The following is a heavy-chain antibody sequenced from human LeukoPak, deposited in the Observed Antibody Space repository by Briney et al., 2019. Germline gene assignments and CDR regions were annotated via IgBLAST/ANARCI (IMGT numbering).Heavy chain of an antibody. Sequence: GSLRLSCAASGFTFSSYSMNWVRQAPGKGLEWVSSISSSSSYIYYADSVTGRFTISRDNAKNSLYLQMNSLRAEDTAVYYCARDSVAGTSDYWGQGTLVTVSS. J-gene: IGHJ4*02. CDR3: ARDSVAGTSDY. D-gene: IGHD6-19*01. CDR2: ISSSSSYI. V-gene: IGHV3-21*01. CDR1: GFTFSSYS.